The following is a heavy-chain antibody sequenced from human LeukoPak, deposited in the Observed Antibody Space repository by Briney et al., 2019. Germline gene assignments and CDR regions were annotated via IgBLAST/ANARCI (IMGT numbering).Heavy chain of an antibody. D-gene: IGHD1-14*01. CDR3: ARDRTRFFDY. J-gene: IGHJ4*02. CDR1: GYTFTSYG. Sequence: ASVKVSCKASGYTFTSYGISWVRQAPGQGLEWMGRINPNSGGTNYAQKFQGRVTMTRDTSISTAYMELSRLRSDDTAVYYCARDRTRFFDYWGQGTLVTVSS. CDR2: INPNSGGT. V-gene: IGHV1-2*06.